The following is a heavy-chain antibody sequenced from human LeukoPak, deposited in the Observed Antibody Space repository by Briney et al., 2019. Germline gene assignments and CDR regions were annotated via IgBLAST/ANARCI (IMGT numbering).Heavy chain of an antibody. V-gene: IGHV3-23*01. CDR3: AKRGRGGMIY. CDR1: GFSFITYA. Sequence: GGSLRLFCAASGFSFITYAMTWVRQAAGKGLEWVSSITGSGGSTYYADAVKGRFTISRDNSKNTLYLQMNSLRPEDTAVYYCAKRGRGGMIYWGQGTLVTVSS. D-gene: IGHD3-16*01. J-gene: IGHJ4*02. CDR2: ITGSGGST.